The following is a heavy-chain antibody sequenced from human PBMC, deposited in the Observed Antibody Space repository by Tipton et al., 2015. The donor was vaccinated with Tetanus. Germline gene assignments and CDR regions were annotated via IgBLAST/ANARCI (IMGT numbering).Heavy chain of an antibody. Sequence: QLVQSGAEVKKPGASVKVSCESSGYTFTEYYLHWVRQVPGQGLEWMGWINPKSGGTNFGQKFQGRVTMTRDTSISTAYMEVSRLTSDDTAVYFCARELGDGYNLWAYYFDSWGQGTQVTVSS. J-gene: IGHJ4*02. V-gene: IGHV1-2*02. CDR2: INPKSGGT. D-gene: IGHD5-24*01. CDR3: ARELGDGYNLWAYYFDS. CDR1: GYTFTEYY.